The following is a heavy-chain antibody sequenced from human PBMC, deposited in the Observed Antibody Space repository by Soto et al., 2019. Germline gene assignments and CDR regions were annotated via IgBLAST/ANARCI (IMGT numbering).Heavy chain of an antibody. J-gene: IGHJ6*02. CDR3: ARGGIAAAGTYYYYGMDV. V-gene: IGHV4-4*02. D-gene: IGHD6-13*01. CDR1: GGSISSSNW. CDR2: IYHSGST. Sequence: SETLSLTCAVSGGSISSSNWWSWVRQPPGKGLEWIGEIYHSGSTNYNPSLKSRVTISVDKSKNQFSLKLSSVTAADTAVYYCARGGIAAAGTYYYYGMDVWGQGTTVTVSS.